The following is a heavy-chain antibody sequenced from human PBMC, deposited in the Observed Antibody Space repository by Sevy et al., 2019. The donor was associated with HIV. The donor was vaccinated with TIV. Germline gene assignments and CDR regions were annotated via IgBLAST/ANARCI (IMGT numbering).Heavy chain of an antibody. CDR2: ISSSSSYI. D-gene: IGHD3-22*01. V-gene: IGHV3-21*01. CDR3: AREDYYDSSLPLDY. Sequence: GGSLRLSCAASGFTFSSYSMNWVRQAPGKGLEWVSSISSSSSYIYYEDSVKGRFTISRDNAKNSLYLQMNSLRAEDTAVYYCAREDYYDSSLPLDYWGQGTLVTVSS. CDR1: GFTFSSYS. J-gene: IGHJ4*02.